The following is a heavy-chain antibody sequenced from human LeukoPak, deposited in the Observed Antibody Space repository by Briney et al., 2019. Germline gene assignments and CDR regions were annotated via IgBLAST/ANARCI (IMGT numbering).Heavy chain of an antibody. Sequence: GASLQISCEGSGSIFTSYWIGWVRQPPGKGLEWMGIIYPGDSDTRYSPSFQGQVTISADKSISTAYLQWSSLKASDTAMYYCARQQAAYYYYGMDVWGQGTTVTVSS. CDR2: IYPGDSDT. V-gene: IGHV5-51*01. CDR3: ARQQAAYYYYGMDV. CDR1: GSIFTSYW. J-gene: IGHJ6*02. D-gene: IGHD6-25*01.